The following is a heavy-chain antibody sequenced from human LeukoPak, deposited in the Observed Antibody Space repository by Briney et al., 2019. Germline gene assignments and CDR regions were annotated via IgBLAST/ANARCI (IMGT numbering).Heavy chain of an antibody. CDR1: GFTSSTYW. CDR3: ARGYCSGGSCYGGGFDY. V-gene: IGHV3-7*01. D-gene: IGHD2-15*01. CDR2: INQGGSEK. J-gene: IGHJ4*02. Sequence: GGSLRLSCAASGFTSSTYWMSWVRQAPGKGLEWVAHINQGGSEKYYVDSVKGRFTISRDNAKTSLDLQVNSLRVEDTAVYLCARGYCSGGSCYGGGFDYWGQGTLVTVSS.